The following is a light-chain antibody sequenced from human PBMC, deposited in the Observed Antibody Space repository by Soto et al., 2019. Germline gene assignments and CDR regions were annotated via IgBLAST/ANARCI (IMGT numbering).Light chain of an antibody. Sequence: DIQMTQSPSTLSAPVGDRVTITCRASQSISSWLAWYQQKPGKAPKLLIYDASSLESGVPSRFSGSGSGTEFTLTISSLQPDDFATDYCQQYNSYSYTFGQGTKLEIK. CDR3: QQYNSYSYT. J-gene: IGKJ2*01. V-gene: IGKV1-5*01. CDR1: QSISSW. CDR2: DAS.